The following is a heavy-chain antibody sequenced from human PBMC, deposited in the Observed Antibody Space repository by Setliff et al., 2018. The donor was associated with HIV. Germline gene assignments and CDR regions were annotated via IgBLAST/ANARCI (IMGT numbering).Heavy chain of an antibody. D-gene: IGHD3-10*01. V-gene: IGHV3-23*01. J-gene: IGHJ4*02. CDR3: VRGVERAYRESNFDY. CDR2: IQSSAII. Sequence: GGSLRLSCAASGFTFTNSAMTWVRQAPGKGLEWVSLIQSSAIIYYAVSVKGRFTFSRDNSKNTLSVQMNSLRADDTAIYYCVRGVERAYRESNFDYWGQGILVTVSS. CDR1: GFTFTNSA.